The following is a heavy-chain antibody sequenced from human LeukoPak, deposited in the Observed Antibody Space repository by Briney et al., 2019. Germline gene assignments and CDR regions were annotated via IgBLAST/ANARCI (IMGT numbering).Heavy chain of an antibody. CDR2: IYHSGST. D-gene: IGHD2-15*01. CDR1: GGSISSYY. Sequence: PSETLSLTCTVSGGSISSYYWSWIRQPAGKGLEWIGRIYHSGSTYYNPSLKSRVTISVDASKNQFSLKLSSVTAADTAVYYCACCSGGSCYPYYYYMDVWGKGTTVTVSS. V-gene: IGHV4-59*05. J-gene: IGHJ6*03. CDR3: ACCSGGSCYPYYYYMDV.